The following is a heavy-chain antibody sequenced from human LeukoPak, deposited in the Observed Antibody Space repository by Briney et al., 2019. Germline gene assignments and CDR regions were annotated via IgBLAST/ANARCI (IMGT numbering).Heavy chain of an antibody. J-gene: IGHJ6*04. V-gene: IGHV3-30*03. D-gene: IGHD3-10*01. CDR2: ISYDGSNK. CDR1: GFAFSSYW. Sequence: GGSLRLSCAVSGFAFSSYWMHWVRQAPGKGLEWVAVISYDGSNKYYADSVKGRFTISRDNSKNTLYLQMNSLRAEDTAVYYCARSGSGRYYYYYGMDVWGKGTTVTVSS. CDR3: ARSGSGRYYYYYGMDV.